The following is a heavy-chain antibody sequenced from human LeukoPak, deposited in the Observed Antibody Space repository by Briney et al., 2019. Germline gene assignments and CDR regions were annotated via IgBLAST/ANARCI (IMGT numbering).Heavy chain of an antibody. V-gene: IGHV4-39*01. CDR2: FYYSGST. Sequence: SETLSLTCTVSGASINNSSYYWGWIRQPPGKGLEWIGSFYYSGSTYYNPSLKSRVTISVDTSKNQFSLNLSSVTAADTAVYYCARHEDMAVAVPFDSWGQGTLVTVSS. CDR1: GASINNSSYY. J-gene: IGHJ4*02. D-gene: IGHD2-15*01. CDR3: ARHEDMAVAVPFDS.